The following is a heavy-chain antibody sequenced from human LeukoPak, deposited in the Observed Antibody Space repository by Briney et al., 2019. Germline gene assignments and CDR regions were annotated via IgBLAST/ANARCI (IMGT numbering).Heavy chain of an antibody. V-gene: IGHV4-39*01. D-gene: IGHD2-2*01. CDR1: GGSIISSSYY. J-gene: IGHJ4*02. CDR3: ARQLGYCSSTSCYADKVDY. CDR2: IYYSGST. Sequence: PSETLFLTCTVSGGSIISSSYYWGWIRQPPGKGLEWIGSIYYSGSTYYNPSLKSRVTISVDTSKNQFSLKLSSVTAADTAVYYCARQLGYCSSTSCYADKVDYWGQGTLVTVPS.